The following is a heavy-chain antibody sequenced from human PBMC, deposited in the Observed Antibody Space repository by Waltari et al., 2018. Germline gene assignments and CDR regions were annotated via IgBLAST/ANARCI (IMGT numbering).Heavy chain of an antibody. CDR2: INTNTGNP. Sequence: VQLVQSGAEVKKPGATVKISCKASGYTFTDYYMHWVQQAPGKGLEWMGWINTNTGNPTYAQGFTGRFVFSLDTSVSTAYLQISSLKAEDTAVYYCARPGACSGGSCYSGFFDYWGQGTLVTVSS. D-gene: IGHD2-15*01. V-gene: IGHV7-4-1*02. J-gene: IGHJ4*02. CDR3: ARPGACSGGSCYSGFFDY. CDR1: GYTFTDYY.